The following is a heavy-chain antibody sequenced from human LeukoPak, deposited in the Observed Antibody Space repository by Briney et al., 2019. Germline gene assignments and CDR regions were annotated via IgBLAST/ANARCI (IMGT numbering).Heavy chain of an antibody. J-gene: IGHJ4*02. V-gene: IGHV1-2*02. D-gene: IGHD2-2*01. CDR2: INPNSGGT. CDR1: GYTFTDYY. CDR3: AREVYCSSTSCYYFDY. Sequence: ASVKVSCKTSGYTFTDYYIHWVRQAPGQGFEWMGWINPNSGGTNYAQKFQGRVTMTRDTSISTAYMELSSLTSDDTAVYYCAREVYCSSTSCYYFDYWGQGTLVTVSS.